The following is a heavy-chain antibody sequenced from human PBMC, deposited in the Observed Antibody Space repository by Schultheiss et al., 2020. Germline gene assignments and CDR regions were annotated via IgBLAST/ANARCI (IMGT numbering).Heavy chain of an antibody. J-gene: IGHJ4*02. V-gene: IGHV3-30*18. CDR1: GFTFSSYG. CDR3: AKDSPHGDFYAQYYFDY. Sequence: WGSLRLSCAASGFTFSSYGMHWVRQAPGKGLEWVAVISYDGSNKYYADSVKGRFTISRDNSKNTLYLQMNSLRAEDTAVYYCAKDSPHGDFYAQYYFDYWGQGTLVTVSS. D-gene: IGHD3-3*01. CDR2: ISYDGSNK.